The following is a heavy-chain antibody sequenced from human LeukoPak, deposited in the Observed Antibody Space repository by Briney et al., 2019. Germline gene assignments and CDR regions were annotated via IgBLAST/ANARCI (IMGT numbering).Heavy chain of an antibody. CDR1: GCTFTSYY. CDR2: INPSGGST. Sequence: ASVTVSCKASGCTFTSYYMHWVRQAPGQGLEWMGIINPSGGSTSYAQKFQGRVTMTRDTSTSTVYMELSSLRSEDTAVYYCARAVVVVIDYWGQGTLVTVSS. CDR3: ARAVVVVIDY. V-gene: IGHV1-46*01. J-gene: IGHJ4*02. D-gene: IGHD3-22*01.